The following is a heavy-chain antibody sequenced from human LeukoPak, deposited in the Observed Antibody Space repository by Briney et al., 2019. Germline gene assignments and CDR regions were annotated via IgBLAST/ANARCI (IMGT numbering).Heavy chain of an antibody. Sequence: PSETLSLTCTVSGGSISSYYWSWIRQPPGKGLEWIGYIYYSGSTNYNPSLKSRVTISVDTSKNQFSLKLSSVTAADTAVYYCAVQGSGFLNAPAGDFDFWGQGTLVTVSS. D-gene: IGHD3-10*01. CDR3: AVQGSGFLNAPAGDFDF. CDR2: IYYSGST. J-gene: IGHJ4*02. CDR1: GGSISSYY. V-gene: IGHV4-59*08.